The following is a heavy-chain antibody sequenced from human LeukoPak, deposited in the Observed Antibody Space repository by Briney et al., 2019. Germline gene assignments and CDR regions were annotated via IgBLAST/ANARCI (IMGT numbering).Heavy chain of an antibody. CDR1: GFTFSSYA. J-gene: IGHJ4*02. CDR3: ARSTQTTVVTPLDY. V-gene: IGHV3-23*01. CDR2: ISGSDGTT. D-gene: IGHD4-23*01. Sequence: GGSLRLSCAASGFTFSSYAMSWVRQAPGKGLEWVSAISGSDGTTYYADSVKGRFTISRDNSKYTLSLQMNSLRAEDTAVYYCARSTQTTVVTPLDYWGQGTLVTVSS.